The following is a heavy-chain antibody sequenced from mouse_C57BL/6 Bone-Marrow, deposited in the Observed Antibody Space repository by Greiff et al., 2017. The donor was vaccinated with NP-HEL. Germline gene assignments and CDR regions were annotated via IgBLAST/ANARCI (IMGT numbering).Heavy chain of an antibody. Sequence: QVQLQQSGAELARPGASVKLSCKASGYTFTSYGISWVKQRPGQGLEWIGEIYPRSGNTYYNEKFKGKATLTADKSSSTAYMELRSLTSEDSAVYFCARNGSSYVGFAYWGQGTLVTVSA. CDR3: ARNGSSYVGFAY. D-gene: IGHD1-1*01. CDR1: GYTFTSYG. CDR2: IYPRSGNT. J-gene: IGHJ3*01. V-gene: IGHV1-81*01.